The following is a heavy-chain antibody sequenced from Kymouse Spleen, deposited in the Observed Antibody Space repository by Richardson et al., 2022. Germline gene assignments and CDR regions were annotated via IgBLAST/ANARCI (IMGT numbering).Heavy chain of an antibody. CDR1: GFTFSSYG. CDR3: ARDFPSGSYPDY. D-gene: IGHD1-26*01. CDR2: IWYDGSNK. Sequence: QVQLVESGGGVVQPGRSLRLSCAASGFTFSSYGMHWVRQAPGKGLEWVAVIWYDGSNKYYADSVKGRFTISRDNSKNTLYLQMNSLRAEDTAVYYCARDFPSGSYPDYWGQGTLVTVSS. J-gene: IGHJ4*02. V-gene: IGHV3-33*01.